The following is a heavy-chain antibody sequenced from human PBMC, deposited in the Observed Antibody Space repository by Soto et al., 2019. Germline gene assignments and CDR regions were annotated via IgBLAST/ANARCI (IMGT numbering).Heavy chain of an antibody. V-gene: IGHV3-53*04. CDR3: AMGLRYFEPVDY. D-gene: IGHD3-9*01. CDR1: GFTVSSNY. J-gene: IGHJ4*02. Sequence: EVQLVESGGGLVQTGGSLRLSCAAAGFTVSSNYMSWVRQAPGKGLEWVSVIYSGGSTYYADSAKGRFTISRHNSKNTLYLQMNSLRAEDTAVYYCAMGLRYFEPVDYWGQGTLVTVSS. CDR2: IYSGGST.